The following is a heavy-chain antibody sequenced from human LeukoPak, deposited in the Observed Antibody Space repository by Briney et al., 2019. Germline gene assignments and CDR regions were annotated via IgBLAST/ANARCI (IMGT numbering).Heavy chain of an antibody. CDR1: GFTFSSYG. V-gene: IGHV3-30*02. CDR3: AKRDCSGGSCYGGNWFDP. D-gene: IGHD2-15*01. Sequence: GGPPRLSCAASGFTFSSYGMHWVRQAPGKGLEWVAFIRYDGSNKYYADSVKGRFTISRDNSKNTLYLQMNSLRAEDTAVYYCAKRDCSGGSCYGGNWFDPWGQGTLVTVSS. CDR2: IRYDGSNK. J-gene: IGHJ5*02.